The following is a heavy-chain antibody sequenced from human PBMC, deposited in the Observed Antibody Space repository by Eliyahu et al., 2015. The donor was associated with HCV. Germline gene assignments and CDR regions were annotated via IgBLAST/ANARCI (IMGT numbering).Heavy chain of an antibody. V-gene: IGHV4-31*03. CDR2: LYFSGGT. Sequence: QVQLQESGPGLVKPSQTLSLTCTVSGGSISSGGYYWSWIRQHPGKGLEGVGDLYFSGGTSYNPSLKSRVTISVDTSKNQFSLKLSSVTAADTAVYYCARDGYDLSLDYWGQGTLVTVSS. CDR3: ARDGYDLSLDY. CDR1: GGSISSGGYY. J-gene: IGHJ4*02. D-gene: IGHD5-12*01.